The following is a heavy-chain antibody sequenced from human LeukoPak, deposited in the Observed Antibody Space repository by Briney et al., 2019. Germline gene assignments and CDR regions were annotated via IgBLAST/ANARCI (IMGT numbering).Heavy chain of an antibody. D-gene: IGHD5-24*01. J-gene: IGHJ3*02. CDR1: GFTFSSYS. V-gene: IGHV3-21*01. CDR2: ISSSSSYI. CDR3: ARDSGRMATLYGKDAFDI. Sequence: GGSLRLSCAASGFTFSSYSMNWVRQAPGKGLEWVSSISSSSSYIYYADSVKGRFTISRANAKNSLYLQMNSLRAEDTAVYYCARDSGRMATLYGKDAFDIWGQGTMVTVSS.